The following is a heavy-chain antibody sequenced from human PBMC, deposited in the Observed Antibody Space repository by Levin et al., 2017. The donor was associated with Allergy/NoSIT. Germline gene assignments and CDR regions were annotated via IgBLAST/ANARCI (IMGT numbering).Heavy chain of an antibody. V-gene: IGHV3-21*01. CDR1: GFTFSSYS. CDR3: ARARTTDNTLPDV. Sequence: GGSLRLSCAASGFTFSSYSMNWVRQAPGKGLEWVSSISSSSSYIYYADSVKGRFTISRDNAKNSLYLQMNSLRAEDTAVYYCARARTTDNTLPDVWGQGTTVTVSS. J-gene: IGHJ6*02. D-gene: IGHD4-11*01. CDR2: ISSSSSYI.